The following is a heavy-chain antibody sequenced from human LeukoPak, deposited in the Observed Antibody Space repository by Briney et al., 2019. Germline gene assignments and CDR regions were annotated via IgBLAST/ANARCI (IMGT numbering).Heavy chain of an antibody. CDR2: ISSSSDYT. J-gene: IGHJ5*02. CDR3: ARPPYSSSWDPGWFDP. Sequence: PGGSLRLSCVASGFTFSDYYMSWIRQAPGKGLEWVSYISSSSDYTNYADSVRGRFTISRDNAKNSLYLQMNSLRAEDTAVYYCARPPYSSSWDPGWFDPWGQGTLITVSS. V-gene: IGHV3-11*06. D-gene: IGHD6-13*01. CDR1: GFTFSDYY.